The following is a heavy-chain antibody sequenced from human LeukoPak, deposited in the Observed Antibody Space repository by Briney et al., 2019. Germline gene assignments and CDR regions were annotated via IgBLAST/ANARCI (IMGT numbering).Heavy chain of an antibody. J-gene: IGHJ4*02. D-gene: IGHD3-9*01. CDR1: GFNFRDYG. CDR2: ISWNSGSI. Sequence: GGSLRLSCATSGFNFRDYGMHWVRQAPGKGLEWVSGISWNSGSIGYADSVKGRFTISRDNAKNSLYLQMNSLRAEDTALYYCAKVSYDILTGYNDYWGQGTLVTVSS. V-gene: IGHV3-9*01. CDR3: AKVSYDILTGYNDY.